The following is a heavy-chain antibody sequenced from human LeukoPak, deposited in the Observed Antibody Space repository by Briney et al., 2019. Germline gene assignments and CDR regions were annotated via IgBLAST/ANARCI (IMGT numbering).Heavy chain of an antibody. J-gene: IGHJ4*02. D-gene: IGHD4-17*01. CDR2: IYYSGST. CDR1: GGSISSYY. Sequence: SETLSLTCTVSGGSISSYYWSWIRQPPGKGLEWIGYIYYSGSTNYNPSLKSRVTISVDTPKNQFSLKLSSVTAADTAVYYCARDYQVEYGDHGRGFDYWGQRTLVTVSS. V-gene: IGHV4-59*01. CDR3: ARDYQVEYGDHGRGFDY.